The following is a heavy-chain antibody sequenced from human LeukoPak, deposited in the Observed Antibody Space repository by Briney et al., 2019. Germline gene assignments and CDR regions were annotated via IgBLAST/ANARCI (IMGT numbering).Heavy chain of an antibody. D-gene: IGHD3-3*01. J-gene: IGHJ4*02. Sequence: GSSVTVSCKASGDTFTSNAVSWVRQASGQGLEWMGRIIPILRTAEYAQKFQGRLTITADRSTSTAYMELSSLRSDDTAVYYCAKGKGFVGHFDFWGQGTLVTVSS. V-gene: IGHV1-69*04. CDR2: IIPILRTA. CDR1: GDTFTSNA. CDR3: AKGKGFVGHFDF.